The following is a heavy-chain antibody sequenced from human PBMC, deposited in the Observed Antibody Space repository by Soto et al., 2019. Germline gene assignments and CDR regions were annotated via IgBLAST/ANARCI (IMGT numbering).Heavy chain of an antibody. V-gene: IGHV4-4*02. Sequence: QVQLQESGPGLVKPSGTLSLACGVSGGFISSYHWWSWVRQPPGKGLEWIGEIYHSGSTSYNPSLKSRVTISIDEAKTQFSRRLSSVTAADTAVYYCARGNGGNTGAYYGLDVWGQGTTVNVSS. D-gene: IGHD3-16*01. J-gene: IGHJ6*02. CDR1: GGFISSYHW. CDR3: ARGNGGNTGAYYGLDV. CDR2: IYHSGST.